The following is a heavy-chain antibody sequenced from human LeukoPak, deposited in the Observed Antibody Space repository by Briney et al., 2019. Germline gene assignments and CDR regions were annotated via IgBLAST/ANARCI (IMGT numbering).Heavy chain of an antibody. J-gene: IGHJ4*02. CDR1: GFTFSSYA. D-gene: IGHD1-14*01. CDR2: ISSSATTI. V-gene: IGHV3-48*03. Sequence: GGSLRLSCAASGFTFSSYALNWVRQAPGKGLEWVCYISSSATTIYYADSVKGRFTISRDNGKNSLYLQMNSLRAEDTAVYYCARGNPLDCWGQGTLVTVSS. CDR3: ARGNPLDC.